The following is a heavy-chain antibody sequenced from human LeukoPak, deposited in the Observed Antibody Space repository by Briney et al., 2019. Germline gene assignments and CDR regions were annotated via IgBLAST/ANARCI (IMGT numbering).Heavy chain of an antibody. D-gene: IGHD5-24*01. CDR3: ARDSPGDGYNRGDY. V-gene: IGHV1-18*01. CDR2: ISAYNGNN. Sequence: ASVKVSCKTSGYTFTSYGCSWVRQAPGQGLEGMGGISAYNGNNRYAQNLQDRVTMTTDSSTSTTYMELRSLRSDDTAVYYCARDSPGDGYNRGDYWGQGSLVTVSS. J-gene: IGHJ4*02. CDR1: GYTFTSYG.